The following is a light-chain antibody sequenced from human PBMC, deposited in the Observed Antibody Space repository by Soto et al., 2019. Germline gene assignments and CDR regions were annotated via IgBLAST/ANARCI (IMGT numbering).Light chain of an antibody. Sequence: QSVLTQPPSASGTPGQGVTISCSGSSSNIGSNTVNWYQQLPGTAPKLLLYSNNQRPSGVPDRFSGSKSGTSASLAISGLQSEDEADYYCAAWDDSLNGFWVFGGGTKLTVL. CDR3: AAWDDSLNGFWV. CDR1: SSNIGSNT. CDR2: SNN. J-gene: IGLJ3*02. V-gene: IGLV1-44*01.